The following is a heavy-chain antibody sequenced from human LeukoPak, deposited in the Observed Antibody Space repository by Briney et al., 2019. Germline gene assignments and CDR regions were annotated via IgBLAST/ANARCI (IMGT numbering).Heavy chain of an antibody. CDR2: IYYSGST. CDR3: ARGSEDCGGDCYSSWLDY. V-gene: IGHV4-31*03. J-gene: IGHJ4*02. CDR1: GGSISSGGYY. Sequence: PSQTLSLTCTVSGGSISSGGYYWSWIRQHPGKGLEWIGYIYYSGSTYYNPSLKSRVTISVDTSKNQFSLNLSSVTAADTAVYYCARGSEDCGGDCYSSWLDYWGQGTLVTVSS. D-gene: IGHD2-21*02.